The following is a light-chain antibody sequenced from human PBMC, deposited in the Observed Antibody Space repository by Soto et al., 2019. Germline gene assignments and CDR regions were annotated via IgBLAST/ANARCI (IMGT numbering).Light chain of an antibody. V-gene: IGLV2-8*01. Sequence: QSALTQPPSASGSPGQSVAISCTGTSSDVGGYNYVSWYQQHPGKAPKLMIYEVNKRPSGVPDRFSGSKSGNTASLPVSGLQAEDEPDYYCSSYAGSSTVFGTGTKATVL. CDR3: SSYAGSSTV. CDR2: EVN. J-gene: IGLJ1*01. CDR1: SSDVGGYNY.